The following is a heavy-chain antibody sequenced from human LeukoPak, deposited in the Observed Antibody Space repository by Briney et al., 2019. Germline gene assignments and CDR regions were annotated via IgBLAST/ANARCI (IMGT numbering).Heavy chain of an antibody. J-gene: IGHJ4*02. CDR1: GFTFSSYY. CDR2: INSDGTAT. Sequence: GGSLRLPCAASGFTFSSYYMHWVRQVPGKGLVWVSRINSDGTATTYADSVKGRFTISRDNAKNTVCLQMNSLRAEDTAVYYCVRIPFWGQGTLVTVSS. D-gene: IGHD2-21*01. V-gene: IGHV3-74*01. CDR3: VRIPF.